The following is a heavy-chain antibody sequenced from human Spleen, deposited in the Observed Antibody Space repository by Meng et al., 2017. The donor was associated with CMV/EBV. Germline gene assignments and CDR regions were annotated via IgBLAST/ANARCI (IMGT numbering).Heavy chain of an antibody. CDR3: ARGSDLVGYCGTSTCRGHYYGIDV. Sequence: GSLRLSCAVYGGSFSGYYCSWIRQPPGKGLEWIGEIDHSGSTNHNPSLKSRVTISVDKSKNQFSLKLSSVTAADTAVYFCARGSDLVGYCGTSTCRGHYYGIDVWGQGTTVTVSS. CDR1: GGSFSGYY. J-gene: IGHJ6*02. V-gene: IGHV4-34*01. CDR2: IDHSGST. D-gene: IGHD2-21*01.